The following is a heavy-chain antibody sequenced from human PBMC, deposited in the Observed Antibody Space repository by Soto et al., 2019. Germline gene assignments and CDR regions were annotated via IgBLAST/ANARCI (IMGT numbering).Heavy chain of an antibody. CDR2: ISGSGGST. CDR3: ARDWEDGGNLYYFDY. J-gene: IGHJ4*02. V-gene: IGHV3-23*01. CDR1: GFTFSSYA. D-gene: IGHD2-21*02. Sequence: GGSLRLSCAASGFTFSSYAMSWVRQAPGKGREWVSAISGSGGSTYYADSVKGRFTSARDNSKNTLYLQMNSLRAEDTAVYYCARDWEDGGNLYYFDYWGQGTLVTVSS.